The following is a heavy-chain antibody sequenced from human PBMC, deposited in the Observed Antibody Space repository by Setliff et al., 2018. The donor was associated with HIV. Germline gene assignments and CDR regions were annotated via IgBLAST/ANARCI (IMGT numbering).Heavy chain of an antibody. CDR3: ARGGSYDTFDY. Sequence: SETLSLTCTVSGGSVSSSDYYWNWIRQPPGKGLEWIGHIHYSVNTYYNPSLKSRVLISVDTSKNQFSLRLSSVTAADTAVYYCARGGSYDTFDYWGQGTLVTVSS. J-gene: IGHJ4*02. V-gene: IGHV4-30-4*01. D-gene: IGHD3-22*01. CDR2: IHYSVNT. CDR1: GGSVSSSDYY.